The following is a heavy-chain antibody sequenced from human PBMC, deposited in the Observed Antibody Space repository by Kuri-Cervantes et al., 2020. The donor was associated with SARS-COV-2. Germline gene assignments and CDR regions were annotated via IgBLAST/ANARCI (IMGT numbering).Heavy chain of an antibody. V-gene: IGHV2-5*05. D-gene: IGHD3-9*01. CDR3: AHGYYDILTGYYTAFDI. J-gene: IGHJ3*02. CDR2: IYWDDDK. Sequence: SGPTLVKPTQTLTLTCTFSGFSLSTSGVGVGWIRQPPGKALEWLALIYWDDDKRYGPSLKSRLTITKDTSKNQVVLTMTNMDPVDTATYYCAHGYYDILTGYYTAFDIWGQGTMVTVS. CDR1: GFSLSTSGVG.